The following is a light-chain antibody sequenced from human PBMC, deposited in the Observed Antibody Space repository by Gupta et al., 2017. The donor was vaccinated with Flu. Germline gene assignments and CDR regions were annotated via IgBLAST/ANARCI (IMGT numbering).Light chain of an antibody. CDR3: FLSYSGVWV. Sequence: QAVVTQAAPLTVSPGGTLTLTSGSSTGGVNNGQHSYWFQQKPGQAPKTLIVDGTLKHPWTPARFSGSLLGGKAVLTLSGALPEDEADYYCFLSYSGVWVFGGGTKLTVL. J-gene: IGLJ3*02. CDR2: DGT. CDR1: TGGVNNGQH. V-gene: IGLV7-46*01.